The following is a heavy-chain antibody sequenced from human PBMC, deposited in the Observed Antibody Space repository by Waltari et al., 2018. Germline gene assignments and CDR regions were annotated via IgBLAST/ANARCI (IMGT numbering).Heavy chain of an antibody. Sequence: EVQFVESGGDLVQPGGSLRLSCVVSGFTFSRYWMSWVRQAPGKGLECVATINHDGSEKYYVDSVKGRFAISRDNADNSMFLHMSSLRVDDTAVYYCANFEDPASDWGQGTLVTVSS. J-gene: IGHJ4*02. CDR1: GFTFSRYW. CDR2: INHDGSEK. D-gene: IGHD3-9*01. CDR3: ANFEDPASD. V-gene: IGHV3-7*01.